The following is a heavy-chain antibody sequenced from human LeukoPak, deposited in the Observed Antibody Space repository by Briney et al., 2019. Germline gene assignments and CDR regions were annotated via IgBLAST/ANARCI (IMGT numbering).Heavy chain of an antibody. Sequence: GGSLRLSCAASGFTVSKNYMSWVRQAPGKGLEWVSVIYSGGSTYNADSVKGRFTISRDNSKNTLYLQMNSLRAEDTAVYYCAKALDRGYSSDYMDVWGKGTTVTVSS. V-gene: IGHV3-53*01. CDR1: GFTVSKNY. CDR2: IYSGGST. CDR3: AKALDRGYSSDYMDV. D-gene: IGHD5-18*01. J-gene: IGHJ6*03.